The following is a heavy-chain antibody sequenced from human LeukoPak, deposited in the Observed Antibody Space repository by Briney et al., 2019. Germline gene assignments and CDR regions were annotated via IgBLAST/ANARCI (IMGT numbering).Heavy chain of an antibody. CDR1: GFIVSNNY. CDR2: IHSGGST. D-gene: IGHD1-26*01. CDR3: ARSWDARLNFDY. Sequence: GGSLRLSCAASGFIVSNNYMNWVRQAPGKGLEWVSVIHSGGSTYYADSVKGRFTISRDNSKNTVNLQMNDLRAEDTAVYYCARSWDARLNFDYWGQGALVAVSS. V-gene: IGHV3-66*02. J-gene: IGHJ4*02.